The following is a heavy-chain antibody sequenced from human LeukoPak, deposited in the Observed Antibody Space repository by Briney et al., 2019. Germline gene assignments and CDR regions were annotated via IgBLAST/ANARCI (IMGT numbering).Heavy chain of an antibody. Sequence: PGGSLRLSCVVSGFTFSAYNMNWVRQAPGKGLEWVSSISTTNSYIYYADSVTGRFTISRDNAKNSLYLQMHSLRAEDTAVYYCARENTAMVRASFDYWGQGTLVTVSS. CDR3: ARENTAMVRASFDY. CDR2: ISTTNSYI. CDR1: GFTFSAYN. J-gene: IGHJ4*02. V-gene: IGHV3-21*01. D-gene: IGHD5-18*01.